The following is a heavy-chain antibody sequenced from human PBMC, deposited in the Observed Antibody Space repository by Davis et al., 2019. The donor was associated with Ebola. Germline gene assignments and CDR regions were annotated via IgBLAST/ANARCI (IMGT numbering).Heavy chain of an antibody. D-gene: IGHD1-26*01. J-gene: IGHJ6*02. V-gene: IGHV3-74*01. CDR2: INSDGSST. CDR1: GFTFSSYW. Sequence: HTGGSLRLSCAASGFTFSSYWMHWVRHAPGKGLVWVSRINSDGSSTSYADSVKGRFTISRDNAKNTLYLQMNSLRAEDTAVYYCARGIVGATYYYYGMDVWGQGTTVTVSS. CDR3: ARGIVGATYYYYGMDV.